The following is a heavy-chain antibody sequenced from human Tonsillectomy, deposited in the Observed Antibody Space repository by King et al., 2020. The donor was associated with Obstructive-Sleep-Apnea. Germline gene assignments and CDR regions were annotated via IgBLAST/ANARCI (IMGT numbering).Heavy chain of an antibody. V-gene: IGHV4-39*07. CDR3: ARDPGVVPARNGMDV. J-gene: IGHJ6*02. D-gene: IGHD2-2*01. Sequence: LQLQESGPGLVKPSETLSLTCIVSGGSISSSSYYWSWIRQPPGKGLEWIGSIFYSGSTYYKPSLKSRVTISLDTSKNQFSLNVKSVTAADTAVYYCARDPGVVPARNGMDVWGQGTTVTVSS. CDR2: IFYSGST. CDR1: GGSISSSSYY.